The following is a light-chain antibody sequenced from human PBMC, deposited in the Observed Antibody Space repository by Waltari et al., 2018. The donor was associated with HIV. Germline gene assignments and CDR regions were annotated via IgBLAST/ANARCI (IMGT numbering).Light chain of an antibody. V-gene: IGLV3-1*01. CDR2: QDT. J-gene: IGLJ2*01. CDR3: QAWDNTVV. CDR1: KLGQKF. Sequence: VTISCSGDKLGQKFVSWYLQKAGQSPVLVIYQDTQRPSGIPDRFSASNSGGTANLTISGTQAADEGDYFCQAWDNTVVFGGGTKLTVL.